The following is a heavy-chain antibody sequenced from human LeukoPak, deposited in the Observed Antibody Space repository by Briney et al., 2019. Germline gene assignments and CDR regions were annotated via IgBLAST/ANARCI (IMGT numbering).Heavy chain of an antibody. CDR3: ARVGYCSGGSCYYLDY. Sequence: SVKVSCKASGGTFSSYAISSVRQAPGQGLEWMGRLIPILGIANYAQKFQGRVTITADKSTSTAYMELGSLRTEDTAVYYCARVGYCSGGSCYYLDYWGQGTLVTVSS. V-gene: IGHV1-69*04. CDR1: GGTFSSYA. CDR2: LIPILGIA. D-gene: IGHD2-15*01. J-gene: IGHJ4*02.